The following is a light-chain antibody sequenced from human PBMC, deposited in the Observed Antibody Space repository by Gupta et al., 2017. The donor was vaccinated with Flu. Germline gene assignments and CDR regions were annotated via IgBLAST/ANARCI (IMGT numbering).Light chain of an antibody. Sequence: TSSDVGGYNYVSWYQQHPGEVPKLMIYEVSNRPSGVSNRFSGSKSGNTASLTISGLQAEDEADYYCSSYTGSTTWVFGGGTKLTVL. CDR1: SSDVGGYNY. V-gene: IGLV2-14*01. CDR3: SSYTGSTTWV. J-gene: IGLJ3*02. CDR2: EVS.